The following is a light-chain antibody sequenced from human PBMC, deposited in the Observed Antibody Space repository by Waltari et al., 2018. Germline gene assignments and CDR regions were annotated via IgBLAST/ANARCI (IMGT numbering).Light chain of an antibody. Sequence: EIVMTQSPATLSVSPGLRATPPCRASQSVSSNLAWYQQKPGQAPRLLIYGASTMATGIPARFSGSGSGTEFTLTISSLQSEDFAVYYCQQYNNWPPRGFTFGPGTKVDIK. V-gene: IGKV3-15*01. J-gene: IGKJ3*01. CDR3: QQYNNWPPRGFT. CDR1: QSVSSN. CDR2: GAS.